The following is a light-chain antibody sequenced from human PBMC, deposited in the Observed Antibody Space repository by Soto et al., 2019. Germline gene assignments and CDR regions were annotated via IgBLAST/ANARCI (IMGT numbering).Light chain of an antibody. J-gene: IGKJ2*01. CDR3: QQYGNSPHT. CDR2: GAS. V-gene: IGKV3-20*01. CDR1: QSVSSGF. Sequence: EIVLTQSPGTLSLSPGERATLSCRASQSVSSGFLAWYHQKPGLAPRLLIYGASSRATGAPDRFSGSGSGTDFTLTISRLEPEDFAVYYCQQYGNSPHTFGQGTKVEIK.